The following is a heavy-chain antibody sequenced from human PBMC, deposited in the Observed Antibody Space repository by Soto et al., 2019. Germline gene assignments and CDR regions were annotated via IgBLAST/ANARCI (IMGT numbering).Heavy chain of an antibody. J-gene: IGHJ4*02. Sequence: QAGGSLRLSCAASGFTFSSYAMSWVRQAPGKGLEWVSAISGSGGSTYYADSVKGRFTISRDNSKNTLYLQMNSLRAEDTAVYYCAKLPLGSSGWYFDYWGQGTLVTVSS. D-gene: IGHD6-19*01. CDR1: GFTFSSYA. CDR3: AKLPLGSSGWYFDY. CDR2: ISGSGGST. V-gene: IGHV3-23*01.